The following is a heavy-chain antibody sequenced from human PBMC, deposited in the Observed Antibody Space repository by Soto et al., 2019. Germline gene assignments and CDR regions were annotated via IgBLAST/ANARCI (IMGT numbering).Heavy chain of an antibody. CDR2: ISAYNGNT. CDR3: ARDDPLGVVVVAAMGDAFDI. J-gene: IGHJ3*02. D-gene: IGHD2-15*01. Sequence: AASVKVSCKASGYTFTSYGISWVRQAPGQGLEWMGWISAYNGNTNYAQKFQDRVTMTTDTSTSTAYMELRSLRSDDTAVYYCARDDPLGVVVVAAMGDAFDIWGQGTMVTVSS. CDR1: GYTFTSYG. V-gene: IGHV1-18*01.